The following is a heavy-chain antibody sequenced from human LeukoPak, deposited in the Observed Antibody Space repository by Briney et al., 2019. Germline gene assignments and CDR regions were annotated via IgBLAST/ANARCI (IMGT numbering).Heavy chain of an antibody. CDR2: INTSGGST. Sequence: ASVKVSCKASGYTFTSYYMHWVRQALGQGLEWMGIINTSGGSTSYAQKFQGRVTMTRDTSTRIVYMELSSLRSEDTAVYYCARERGYDFWSGYLFDYWGQGTLVTVSS. D-gene: IGHD3-3*01. CDR3: ARERGYDFWSGYLFDY. V-gene: IGHV1-46*01. CDR1: GYTFTSYY. J-gene: IGHJ4*02.